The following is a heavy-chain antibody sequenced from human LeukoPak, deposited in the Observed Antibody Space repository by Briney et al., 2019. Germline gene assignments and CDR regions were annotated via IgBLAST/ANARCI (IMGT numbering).Heavy chain of an antibody. Sequence: ASVKVSCKVSGYTLTELSMHWVRQAPGKGLEWMGGFDPEDGETIYAQKFQGRVTMTEDTSTDTAYMELSSLRSEDTAVYYCATAAPGDYVWGSYRFFDYWGREPWSPSPQ. V-gene: IGHV1-24*01. CDR2: FDPEDGET. D-gene: IGHD3-16*02. CDR3: ATAAPGDYVWGSYRFFDY. CDR1: GYTLTELS. J-gene: IGHJ4*02.